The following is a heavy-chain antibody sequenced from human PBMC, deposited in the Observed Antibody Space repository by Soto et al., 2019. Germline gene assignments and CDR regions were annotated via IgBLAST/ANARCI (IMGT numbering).Heavy chain of an antibody. CDR2: IIPIFGTV. J-gene: IGHJ2*01. CDR3: ARGNHRWLQLWYFDL. V-gene: IGHV1-69*12. D-gene: IGHD5-12*01. Sequence: QVQLVQSGAEVKKPGSSVKVSCKASGGTFSNYPISWVRQAPGQGLEWMGGIIPIFGTVNYAQKFQGRVTITADESTSTAYMELSSLRSEDTAVYYCARGNHRWLQLWYFDLWGRGTXXTXXS. CDR1: GGTFSNYP.